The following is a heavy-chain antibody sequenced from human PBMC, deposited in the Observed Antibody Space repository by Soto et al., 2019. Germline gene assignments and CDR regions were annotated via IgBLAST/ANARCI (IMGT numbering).Heavy chain of an antibody. CDR2: ISAYNGNT. CDR3: ARDLVYDFGSGYSSAPYGMDV. J-gene: IGHJ6*02. CDR1: GYTFTSYG. D-gene: IGHD3-3*01. V-gene: IGHV1-18*01. Sequence: GASVKVSCKASGYTFTSYGISWVRQAPGQGLEWMGWISAYNGNTNYAQKLQGRVTMTTDTSTSTAYMELRSLRSDDTAVYYCARDLVYDFGSGYSSAPYGMDVWGQGTTVTGS.